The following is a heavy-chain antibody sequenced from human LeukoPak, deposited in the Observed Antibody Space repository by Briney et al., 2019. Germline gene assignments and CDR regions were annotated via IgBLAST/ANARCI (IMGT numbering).Heavy chain of an antibody. D-gene: IGHD5-12*01. CDR1: GFTFSSYS. CDR2: ISSSSSYI. V-gene: IGHV3-21*01. J-gene: IGHJ4*02. Sequence: PGGSLRLSCAASGFTFSSYSMNWVRQAPGKGLEWVSSISSSSSYIYYADSVKGRFTISRDNAKNSLYLQMNSLRAEDTAVYYCARDGYPFRPYFDYWGQGALVTVSS. CDR3: ARDGYPFRPYFDY.